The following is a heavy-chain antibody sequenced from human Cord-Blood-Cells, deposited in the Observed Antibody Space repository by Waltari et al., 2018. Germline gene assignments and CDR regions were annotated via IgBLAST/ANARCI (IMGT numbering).Heavy chain of an antibody. CDR1: GGPISSSSYY. V-gene: IGHV4-39*07. CDR2: IYYSGST. Sequence: QLQLQESGPGLVKPSETLSLTCPVPGGPISSSSYYWGWIRQPPGKGLEWIGSIYYSGSTYYNPSLKSRVTISVDTSKNQFSLKLSSVTAADTAVYYCARFLVGATDYWGQGTLVTVSS. CDR3: ARFLVGATDY. D-gene: IGHD1-26*01. J-gene: IGHJ4*02.